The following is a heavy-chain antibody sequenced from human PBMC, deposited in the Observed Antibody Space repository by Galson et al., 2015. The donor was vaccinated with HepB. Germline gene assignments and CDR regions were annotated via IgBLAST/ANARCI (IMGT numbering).Heavy chain of an antibody. CDR2: TRNKANSYTT. D-gene: IGHD2-8*01. CDR1: EFTFSDHY. Sequence: SLRLSCAASEFTFSDHYIDWVRQAPGKGLEWVGRTRNKANSYTTEYAASVKGRFTIPRDDSKNSLYLQMDSLKTEDTAMYYCARGYCKNGVCYTGFDYWGQGTLVTVSS. J-gene: IGHJ4*02. V-gene: IGHV3-72*01. CDR3: ARGYCKNGVCYTGFDY.